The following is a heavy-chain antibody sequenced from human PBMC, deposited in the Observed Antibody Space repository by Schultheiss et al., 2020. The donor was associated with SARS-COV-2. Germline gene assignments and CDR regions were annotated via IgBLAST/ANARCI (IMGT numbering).Heavy chain of an antibody. Sequence: SVKVSCKASGGTFSSYGISWVRQAPGQGLEWMGGIIPIFGTANYAQKFQGRVTITADESTSTAYMELSSLRSEDTAVYYCARDVRLRLGELSYLFDYWGQGTLVTVSS. CDR3: ARDVRLRLGELSYLFDY. V-gene: IGHV1-69*13. CDR1: GGTFSSYG. CDR2: IIPIFGTA. D-gene: IGHD3-16*02. J-gene: IGHJ4*02.